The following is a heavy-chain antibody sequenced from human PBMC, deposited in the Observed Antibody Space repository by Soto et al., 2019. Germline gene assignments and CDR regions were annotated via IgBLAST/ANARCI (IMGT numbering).Heavy chain of an antibody. V-gene: IGHV3-30-3*01. J-gene: IGHJ6*02. CDR1: GFTFSSYA. CDR3: ARDTVRSGPKDYYYGMDV. CDR2: ISYDGSNK. Sequence: GGSLRLSCAASGFTFSSYAMHWVRQAPGKGLEWVAVISYDGSNKYYADSVKGRFTISRDNSKNTLYLQMNSLRAEDTAVYYCARDTVRSGPKDYYYGMDVWGQGTTVTVSS. D-gene: IGHD2-15*01.